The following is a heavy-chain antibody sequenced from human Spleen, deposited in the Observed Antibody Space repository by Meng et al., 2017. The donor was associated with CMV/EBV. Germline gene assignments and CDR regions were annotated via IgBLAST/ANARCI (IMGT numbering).Heavy chain of an antibody. D-gene: IGHD1-26*01. V-gene: IGHV3-30*02. CDR1: GFTFSSYG. CDR2: IRYDGSNK. J-gene: IGHJ4*02. CDR3: ANPTTPAHEEWEPGNY. Sequence: QGRLGQSGGGVVQPGGSLGLSCAASGFTFSSYGMHWVRQAPGKGLEWVAFIRYDGSNKYYADSVKGRFTISRDNSKNTLYLQMNSLRAEDTAVYYCANPTTPAHEEWEPGNYWGQGTLVTVSS.